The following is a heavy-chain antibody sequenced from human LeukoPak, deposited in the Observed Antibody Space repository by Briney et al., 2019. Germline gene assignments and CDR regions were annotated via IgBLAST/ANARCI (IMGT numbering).Heavy chain of an antibody. D-gene: IGHD6-19*01. V-gene: IGHV4-59*08. CDR2: IYYSGST. CDR1: GGSISSDY. J-gene: IGHJ3*02. CDR3: ARLHSVEWLVHDAFDI. Sequence: SETLSLTCTVSGGSISSDYWSWIRQPPGKGLEWIGHIYYSGSTNYNPSLKSRVTISVDRPKNQISLKLSSVTAADTAVYYCARLHSVEWLVHDAFDIWGQGTMATVSS.